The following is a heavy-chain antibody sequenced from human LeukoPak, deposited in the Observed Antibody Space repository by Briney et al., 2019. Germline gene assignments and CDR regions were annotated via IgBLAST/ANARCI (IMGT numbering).Heavy chain of an antibody. CDR1: GFTFSSYW. V-gene: IGHV3-7*01. CDR3: ARDRGYYYDSSAQEGFDY. Sequence: GGSLRLSCAASGFTFSSYWMSWVRQAPGKGLEWVANIKQDGSEKYYVDSVKGRFTISRDNAKNSLYLQMNSLRAEDTAVYYCARDRGYYYDSSAQEGFDYWGQGTLVTVSS. CDR2: IKQDGSEK. D-gene: IGHD3-22*01. J-gene: IGHJ4*02.